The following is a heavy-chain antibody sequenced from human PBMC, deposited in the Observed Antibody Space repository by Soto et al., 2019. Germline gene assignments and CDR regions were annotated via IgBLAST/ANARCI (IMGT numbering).Heavy chain of an antibody. D-gene: IGHD1-26*01. CDR1: GYTLTELS. V-gene: IGHV1-24*01. J-gene: IGHJ4*02. CDR2: FDPEDGET. CDR3: ATVESGSYYFDY. Sequence: ASVKVSCKVSGYTLTELSMHWVRQAPGKGLEWMGGFDPEDGETIYAQKFQGRVTMTEDTSTDTAYMGLSGLRSEDTAVYYCATVESGSYYFDYWGQGTLVTVSS.